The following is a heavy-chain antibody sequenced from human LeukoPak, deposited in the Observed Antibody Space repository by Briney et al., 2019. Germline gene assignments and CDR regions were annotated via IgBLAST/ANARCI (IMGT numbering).Heavy chain of an antibody. Sequence: ASVKVSCKASGYTFTGYHMHWVRQAPGQGLEWMGWINPNSGDRNSAQKFQGRVTMTRDTSISTLYMELSSLGPDDTAVYYCAREGWDQRDTAAFDHWGQGTLVTVSS. CDR2: INPNSGDR. CDR1: GYTFTGYH. V-gene: IGHV1-2*02. D-gene: IGHD6-19*01. CDR3: AREGWDQRDTAAFDH. J-gene: IGHJ4*02.